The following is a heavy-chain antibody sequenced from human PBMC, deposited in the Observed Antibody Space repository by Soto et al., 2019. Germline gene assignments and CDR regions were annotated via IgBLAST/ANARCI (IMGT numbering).Heavy chain of an antibody. CDR2: TYYRSKWYH. J-gene: IGHJ4*02. CDR3: AKEPVVQASGWYADY. Sequence: SQTLSLTCAISGDSVSSNRATWNWFRQSPSRGLEWLGRTYYRSKWYHDYAVSLNGRGTINPDTSQNQFSLHLTSVTPEDTALYYCAKEPVVQASGWYADYWGQGTLVTVSS. V-gene: IGHV6-1*01. D-gene: IGHD6-19*01. CDR1: GDSVSSNRAT.